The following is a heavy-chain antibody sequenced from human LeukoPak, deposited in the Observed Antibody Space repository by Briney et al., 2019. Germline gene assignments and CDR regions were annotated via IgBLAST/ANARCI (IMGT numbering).Heavy chain of an antibody. CDR1: GFIFTSNR. Sequence: SGGSLRLSCAASGFIFTSNRMNWVRQAPGKGLEWVANIKQDGGQIYYLESVKGRFTVSRDNAKNSLYLQMNSLRAEDTAVYYCARLGARQMLEYWGQGTLVTVSS. V-gene: IGHV3-7*01. J-gene: IGHJ4*02. CDR2: IKQDGGQI. CDR3: ARLGARQMLEY. D-gene: IGHD4-17*01.